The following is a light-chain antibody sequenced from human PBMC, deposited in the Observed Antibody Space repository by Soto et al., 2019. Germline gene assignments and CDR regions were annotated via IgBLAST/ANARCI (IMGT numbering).Light chain of an antibody. CDR1: QSLGHF. CDR2: DAS. Sequence: DIMLTQSPATLSLSPGESATLSCRASQSLGHFLVCYQQKAGQAPRLLISDASKSATGIPARFSGSGSGTDFTLSISSREPEDSAVYYCQQGSNWPVAVGGGTKVDIK. V-gene: IGKV3-11*01. J-gene: IGKJ4*01. CDR3: QQGSNWPVA.